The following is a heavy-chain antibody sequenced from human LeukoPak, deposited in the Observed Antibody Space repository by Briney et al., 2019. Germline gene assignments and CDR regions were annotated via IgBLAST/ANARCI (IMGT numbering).Heavy chain of an antibody. Sequence: GGSLRLSCVVSGFTLSDYGMHWVRQAPGKGLEWVAVISNDGGKKYYADSVKGRFTISRDNSKNTLYLQMNSLRAEDTAVYYCAKGSKAVIFTRDHYMDVWGKGSTVTISS. CDR3: AKGSKAVIFTRDHYMDV. J-gene: IGHJ6*03. D-gene: IGHD3/OR15-3a*01. CDR1: GFTLSDYG. CDR2: ISNDGGKK. V-gene: IGHV3-30*18.